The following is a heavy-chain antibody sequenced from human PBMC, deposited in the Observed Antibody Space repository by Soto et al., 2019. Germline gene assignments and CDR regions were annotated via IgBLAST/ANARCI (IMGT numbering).Heavy chain of an antibody. CDR3: ARVYSVNYLGYFDY. J-gene: IGHJ4*02. D-gene: IGHD6-13*01. CDR1: GDSVSSSSVT. Sequence: PSQTLSLTCAISGDSVSSSSVTWNWIRQSPSRGLEWLGRTYYRSKWYNDYAESVKSRITINPDTSKNQFSLHLNSVTPEDTAVYYCARVYSVNYLGYFDYWGQGALVTVSS. V-gene: IGHV6-1*01. CDR2: TYYRSKWYN.